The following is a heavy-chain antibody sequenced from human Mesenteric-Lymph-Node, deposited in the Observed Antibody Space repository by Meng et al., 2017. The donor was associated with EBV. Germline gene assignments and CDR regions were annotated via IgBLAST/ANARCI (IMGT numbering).Heavy chain of an antibody. J-gene: IGHJ4*02. CDR2: INHSGST. Sequence: QQNTGVTVLFNPSETLSLTCAVYGGSFRVYYWSWIRQPPGKGLEWIGEINHSGSTNYNPSLKSRVTISVDTSKNQFSLKLSSVTAADTAVYYCARPWLGRFDYWGQGTLVTVSS. V-gene: IGHV4-34*02. CDR1: GGSFRVYY. CDR3: ARPWLGRFDY. D-gene: IGHD6-19*01.